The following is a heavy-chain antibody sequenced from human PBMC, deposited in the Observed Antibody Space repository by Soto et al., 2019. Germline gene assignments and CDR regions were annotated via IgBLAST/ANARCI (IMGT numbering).Heavy chain of an antibody. CDR3: ARGPLYCTNGVCVRHWFDP. CDR2: INHSGST. J-gene: IGHJ5*02. Sequence: SETLSLTCAVYGGSFSGYYWSWIRQPPGKGLEWIGEINHSGSTNYNPSLKSRVTISVDTSKNQFSLKLSSVTAADTAVYYCARGPLYCTNGVCVRHWFDPWGQGTLVTVSS. V-gene: IGHV4-34*01. D-gene: IGHD2-8*01. CDR1: GGSFSGYY.